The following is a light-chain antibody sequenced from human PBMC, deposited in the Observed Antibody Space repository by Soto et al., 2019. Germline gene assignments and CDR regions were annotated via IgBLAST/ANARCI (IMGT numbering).Light chain of an antibody. CDR1: QSVNNY. Sequence: EIVLTQSPATLSLSPGEGVTLSCRASQSVNNYLAWYQQKPGQAPRLPIYGTSTRVTGIPARFSGRGSGKDFTLTISSLETEDFAVYYCQQRSNWPLTFGGGTKVDIK. J-gene: IGKJ4*01. CDR3: QQRSNWPLT. CDR2: GTS. V-gene: IGKV3-11*01.